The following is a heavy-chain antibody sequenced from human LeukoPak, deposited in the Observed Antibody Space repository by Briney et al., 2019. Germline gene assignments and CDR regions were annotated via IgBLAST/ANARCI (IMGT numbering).Heavy chain of an antibody. CDR3: ARENWVFEY. Sequence: SETLSLTCVVSGYSISSGYHGGWIRQPPGEGLEWIGSVYRSGSTYYNPSLKSRVTISVDTSKNQISLKVRSVTAADTAVYYCARENWVFEYWGQGILVTVSS. V-gene: IGHV4-38-2*02. J-gene: IGHJ4*02. CDR2: VYRSGST. CDR1: GYSISSGYH. D-gene: IGHD7-27*01.